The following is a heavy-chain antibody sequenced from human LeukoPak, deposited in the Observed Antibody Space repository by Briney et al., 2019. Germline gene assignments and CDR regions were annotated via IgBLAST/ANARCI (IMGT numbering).Heavy chain of an antibody. J-gene: IGHJ4*02. CDR1: GFTFSSYA. D-gene: IGHD3-9*01. CDR2: ISGSGGST. CDR3: AKDGAGFRYFDWLLNY. V-gene: IGHV3-23*01. Sequence: GGSLRLSCAASGFTFSSYAMSWVRQAPGKGLEWVSAISGSGGSTYYADSVKGRFTISRDNSKNTLYLQMNSLRAEDTAVYYCAKDGAGFRYFDWLLNYWGQGTLVTVSS.